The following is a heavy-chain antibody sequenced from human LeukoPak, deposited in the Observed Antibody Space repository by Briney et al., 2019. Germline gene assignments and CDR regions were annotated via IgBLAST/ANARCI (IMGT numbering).Heavy chain of an antibody. J-gene: IGHJ4*02. CDR1: GFTFSSYG. D-gene: IGHD5-18*01. V-gene: IGHV3-30*03. Sequence: PGGSLRLSCAASGFTFSSYGMHWVRQAPGKGLEWVAVISYDGSNKYYADSVKGRFTISRDNSKNTLYLQMNSLRAEDTAVYYCARDRRDGYAYYFDYWGQGTLVTVSS. CDR3: ARDRRDGYAYYFDY. CDR2: ISYDGSNK.